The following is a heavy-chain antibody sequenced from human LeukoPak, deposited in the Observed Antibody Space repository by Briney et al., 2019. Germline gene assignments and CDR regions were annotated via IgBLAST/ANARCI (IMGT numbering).Heavy chain of an antibody. CDR3: ARAQYSYGHYYFDY. CDR2: INSDGSST. V-gene: IGHV3-74*01. Sequence: QPGGSLRLSCAASGSTFSSYWMHWVRQAPGKGLLWVSRINSDGSSTSYADSVKGRFTISRDNAKNTLYLQMNSLRAEDTAVYYCARAQYSYGHYYFDYWGQGTLVTVSS. CDR1: GSTFSSYW. J-gene: IGHJ4*02. D-gene: IGHD5-18*01.